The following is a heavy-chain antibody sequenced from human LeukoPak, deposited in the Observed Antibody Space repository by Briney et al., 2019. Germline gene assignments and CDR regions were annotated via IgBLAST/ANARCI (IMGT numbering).Heavy chain of an antibody. Sequence: RPGGSLRLSCAASGFTFSNYWMNWVRQAPGKGLEWVSYISSSSSTIYYADSVKGRFTISRDNAKNSLYLQMNSLRAEDTAVYYCARDPAVVGANHPGDYWGQGTLVTVSS. CDR3: ARDPAVVGANHPGDY. V-gene: IGHV3-48*01. CDR2: ISSSSSTI. J-gene: IGHJ4*02. CDR1: GFTFSNYW. D-gene: IGHD1-26*01.